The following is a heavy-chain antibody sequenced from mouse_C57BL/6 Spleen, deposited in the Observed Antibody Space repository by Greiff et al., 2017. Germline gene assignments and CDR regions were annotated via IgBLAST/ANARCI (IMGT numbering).Heavy chain of an antibody. CDR3: ARWSLPLDY. CDR2: IYPGDGDT. V-gene: IGHV1-80*01. Sequence: QVQLQQSGAELVKPGASVKLSCKASGYTFTSYWMQWVKQRPGKGLEWIGQIYPGDGDTNYNGKFKGKATLTADKSSSTAYMQLSSLTSEDSAVYFCARWSLPLDYWGQGTTLTVSA. D-gene: IGHD2-1*01. CDR1: GYTFTSYW. J-gene: IGHJ2*01.